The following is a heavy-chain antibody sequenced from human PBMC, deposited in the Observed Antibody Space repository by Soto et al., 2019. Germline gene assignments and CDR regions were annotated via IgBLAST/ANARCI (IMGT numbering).Heavy chain of an antibody. D-gene: IGHD2-2*01. V-gene: IGHV3-23*01. J-gene: IGHJ5*02. CDR1: GFTFSSYA. Sequence: GGSLRLSCAASGFTFSSYAMSWVRQAPGKGLEWVSAISGSGGSTYYADSAKGRFTISRDNSKNTLYLQMNSLRAEDTAVYYCAKDLTVVPAAEYNWFDPWGQGTLVTVSS. CDR3: AKDLTVVPAAEYNWFDP. CDR2: ISGSGGST.